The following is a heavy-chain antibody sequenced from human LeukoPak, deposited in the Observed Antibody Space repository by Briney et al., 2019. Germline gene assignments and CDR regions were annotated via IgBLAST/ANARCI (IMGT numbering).Heavy chain of an antibody. D-gene: IGHD6-13*01. CDR3: ARMDLSRYTAAAGTFDY. Sequence: PGGSLRLSCAASGFTFSSYGMHWVRQAPGKGLEWVSVIWYDGSNKYYADSVKGRFTISRDNSKNTLYLQMNSLRAEDTAVYYCARMDLSRYTAAAGTFDYWGQGTLVTVSS. CDR2: IWYDGSNK. J-gene: IGHJ4*02. V-gene: IGHV3-33*01. CDR1: GFTFSSYG.